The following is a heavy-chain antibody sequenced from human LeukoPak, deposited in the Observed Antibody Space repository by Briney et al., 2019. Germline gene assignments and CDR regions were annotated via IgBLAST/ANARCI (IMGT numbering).Heavy chain of an antibody. CDR2: IRYDGSNK. CDR3: ARGTYYDFWSGPRGGSGAFDI. J-gene: IGHJ3*02. Sequence: PGGSLRLSCAASGFTFSSYGMHWVRQAPGKGLEWVAFIRYDGSNKYYADSVKGRFTISRDNAKNSLYLQMNSLRAEDTAVYYCARGTYYDFWSGPRGGSGAFDIWGQGTMVTVSS. CDR1: GFTFSSYG. D-gene: IGHD3-3*01. V-gene: IGHV3-30*02.